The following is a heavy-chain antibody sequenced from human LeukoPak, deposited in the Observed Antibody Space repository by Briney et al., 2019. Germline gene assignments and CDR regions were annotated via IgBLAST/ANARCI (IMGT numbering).Heavy chain of an antibody. Sequence: GGSLRLSCAASGFTFSSYGMYWVRQAPGKGLEWVAFIRYDGSNKYYADSVKGRFTISRDNSKNTLYLQMNSLRAEDTAVYYCNPVAGTIDYWGQGTLVIVSS. CDR3: NPVAGTIDY. CDR2: IRYDGSNK. V-gene: IGHV3-30*02. J-gene: IGHJ4*02. D-gene: IGHD6-19*01. CDR1: GFTFSSYG.